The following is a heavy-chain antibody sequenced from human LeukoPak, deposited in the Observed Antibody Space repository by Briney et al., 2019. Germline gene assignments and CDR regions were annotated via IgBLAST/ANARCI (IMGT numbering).Heavy chain of an antibody. Sequence: PGRSLRLSCAASGFTFSSYAMHWVRQAPGKGLEWVAVISYDGSNKYYADSVKGRFTISRDNSKNTLYLQMNSLRVEDTAFYYCARDDLLHRNWFDPWGQGTLFTVSS. CDR1: GFTFSSYA. CDR3: ARDDLLHRNWFDP. V-gene: IGHV3-30*04. J-gene: IGHJ5*02. D-gene: IGHD3-22*01. CDR2: ISYDGSNK.